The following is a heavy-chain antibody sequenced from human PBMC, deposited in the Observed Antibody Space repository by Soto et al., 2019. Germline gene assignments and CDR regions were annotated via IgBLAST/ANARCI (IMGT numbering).Heavy chain of an antibody. J-gene: IGHJ5*02. V-gene: IGHV1-3*01. Sequence: ASVKVSCKASGYTFTSYAMHWVRQAPGQRLEWMGWINAGNGNTKYSQKFQGRVTITRDTSASTAYMELSSLRSEDTAVYYCARVPLVPAAMPLHNWFHPWGQGTLVTVSS. CDR2: INAGNGNT. CDR3: ARVPLVPAAMPLHNWFHP. D-gene: IGHD2-2*01. CDR1: GYTFTSYA.